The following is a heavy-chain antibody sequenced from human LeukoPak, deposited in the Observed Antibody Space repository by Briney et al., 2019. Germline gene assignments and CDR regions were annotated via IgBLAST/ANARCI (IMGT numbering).Heavy chain of an antibody. Sequence: GGSLRLSCAASGFTFDDYGMSWVRQAPGKGLEWVSGINWNGGSTGYADSVKGRFTVSRDNAKNSLYLQMNSLRAEDTALYHCASLSYSSGWSGVWGQGTLVIVSS. D-gene: IGHD6-19*01. CDR3: ASLSYSSGWSGV. CDR2: INWNGGST. V-gene: IGHV3-20*01. J-gene: IGHJ4*02. CDR1: GFTFDDYG.